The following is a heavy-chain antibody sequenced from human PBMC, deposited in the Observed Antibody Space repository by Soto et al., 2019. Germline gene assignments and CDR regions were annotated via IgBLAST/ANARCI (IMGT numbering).Heavy chain of an antibody. CDR1: GYTFTTYS. D-gene: IGHD2-21*01. CDR3: ASQDPRIPRAAHKCFDT. V-gene: IGHV1-18*01. CDR2: ISAYNGDT. Sequence: ASVKVSCKASGYTFTTYSINWVRQAPGQGLEWMGWISAYNGDTDYAQNFQGRVTMTTDTSTSTAYMELRSLRSDDTAIYYCASQDPRIPRAAHKCFDTWGQGTLVTVSS. J-gene: IGHJ5*02.